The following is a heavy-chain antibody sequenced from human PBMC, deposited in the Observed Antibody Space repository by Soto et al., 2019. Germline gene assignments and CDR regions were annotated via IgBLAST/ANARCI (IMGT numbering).Heavy chain of an antibody. V-gene: IGHV3-30-3*01. CDR2: ISFDGSKK. CDR1: GFTFSSYP. Sequence: QMQLVESGGGVVQPGRSLRLSCAASGFTFSSYPMHWVRQAPGKGLERVAVISFDGSKKYYADSVQGPFFISKDNSSDMCSLQMNSLRGEDSAVYDCARLPGPVVAVLYPYPVDGREPVSDADVWGQGTAVTVSS. J-gene: IGHJ6*02. CDR3: ARLPGPVVAVLYPYPVDGREPVSDADV. D-gene: IGHD2-21*01.